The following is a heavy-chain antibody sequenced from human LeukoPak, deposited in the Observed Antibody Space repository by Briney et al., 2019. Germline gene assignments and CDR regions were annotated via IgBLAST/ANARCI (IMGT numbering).Heavy chain of an antibody. CDR3: ARTRRITILGVVNTWRWYFYD. CDR1: GYTFTSYY. Sequence: ASVKVSCKASGYTFTSYYMHWVRQAPGQGLEWMGIINPSGGSTSYAQKFQGRGTMTRDTSTRTVYMGLSSLRSEDTAVYYRARTRRITILGVVNTWRWYFYDWGQGTLVTVSS. D-gene: IGHD3-3*01. V-gene: IGHV1-46*01. CDR2: INPSGGST. J-gene: IGHJ4*02.